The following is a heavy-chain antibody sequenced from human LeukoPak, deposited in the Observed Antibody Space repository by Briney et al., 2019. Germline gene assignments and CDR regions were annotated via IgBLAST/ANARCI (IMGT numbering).Heavy chain of an antibody. Sequence: PGGSLRLSCAASGFTFSSYAMSWVRQAPGKGLEWVSAISGSGGSTYYADSVKGRFTISRDNSKNTLYLQMNSLRAEDTAVYYCAKGQGYCSSTSCYVFDYWGQGTLVTVSS. V-gene: IGHV3-23*01. CDR3: AKGQGYCSSTSCYVFDY. D-gene: IGHD2-2*01. CDR2: ISGSGGST. J-gene: IGHJ4*02. CDR1: GFTFSSYA.